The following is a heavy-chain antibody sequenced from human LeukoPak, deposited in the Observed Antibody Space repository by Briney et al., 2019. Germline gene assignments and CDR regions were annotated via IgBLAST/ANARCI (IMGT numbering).Heavy chain of an antibody. D-gene: IGHD2-21*02. CDR2: INPNSGGT. V-gene: IGHV1-2*02. CDR1: GYTFTSYG. J-gene: IGHJ3*02. Sequence: ASVKVSCKASGYTFTSYGISWVRQAPGQGLEWMGWINPNSGGTNYAQKFQGRVTMTRDTSISTAYMELSRLRSDDTAVYYCARVLAYCGGDCYLVDAFDIWGQGTMVTVSS. CDR3: ARVLAYCGGDCYLVDAFDI.